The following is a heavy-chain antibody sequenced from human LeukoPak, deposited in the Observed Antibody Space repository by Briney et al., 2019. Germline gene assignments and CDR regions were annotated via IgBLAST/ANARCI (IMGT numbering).Heavy chain of an antibody. J-gene: IGHJ4*02. CDR3: ARGKSGSYPTMYYFDY. Sequence: SVKVSCKASGYTFTSYGISWVRQAPGQGLEWMGGIIPIFGTANYAQKFQGRVTITTDESTSTAYMELSSLRSEDTAVYYCARGKSGSYPTMYYFDYWGQGTLVTVSS. CDR2: IIPIFGTA. V-gene: IGHV1-69*05. CDR1: GYTFTSYG. D-gene: IGHD1-26*01.